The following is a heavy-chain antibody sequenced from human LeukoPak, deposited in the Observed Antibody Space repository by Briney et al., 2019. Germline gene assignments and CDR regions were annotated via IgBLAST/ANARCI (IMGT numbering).Heavy chain of an antibody. Sequence: ASVKVSCKASGCTFTDYYMHWVRQAPGQGLEWMGWINPKSGGTNYAQNFQGRVTMTRDTSISTAYMELSRLRSDDTAVYFCARGGGTNFGVITDWGQGTLVTVSS. CDR2: INPKSGGT. J-gene: IGHJ4*02. CDR3: ARGGGTNFGVITD. D-gene: IGHD3-3*01. CDR1: GCTFTDYY. V-gene: IGHV1-2*02.